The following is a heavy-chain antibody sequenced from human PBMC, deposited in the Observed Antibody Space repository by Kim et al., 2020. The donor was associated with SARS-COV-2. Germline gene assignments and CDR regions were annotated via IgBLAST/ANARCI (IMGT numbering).Heavy chain of an antibody. CDR1: GFTFSSYA. J-gene: IGHJ4*02. Sequence: GGSLRLSCSASGFTFSSYAMHWVRQAPGKGLEYVSAISSNGGSTYYADSVKGRFTISRDNSKNTLYLQMSSLRAEDTAVYYCVLWGSRYCSSTSCPQLGFDYWGQGTLVTVSS. CDR3: VLWGSRYCSSTSCPQLGFDY. CDR2: ISSNGGST. D-gene: IGHD2-2*01. V-gene: IGHV3-64D*06.